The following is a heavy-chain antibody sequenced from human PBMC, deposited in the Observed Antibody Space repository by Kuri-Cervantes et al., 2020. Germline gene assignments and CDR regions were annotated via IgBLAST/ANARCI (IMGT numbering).Heavy chain of an antibody. J-gene: IGHJ6*03. D-gene: IGHD2-15*01. V-gene: IGHV4-4*02. CDR3: ARDQGENCSGGSCYSGPPGYYYYYYMDV. Sequence: SETLSLTCAVSGGSISSSNWWSWVRQPPGKGLEWIGRIYTSGSTNYNPSLKSRVTISVDKSKNQFSLKLSSVTAADTAVYYCARDQGENCSGGSCYSGPPGYYYYYYMDVWGKGTTVTDSS. CDR1: GGSISSSNW. CDR2: IYTSGST.